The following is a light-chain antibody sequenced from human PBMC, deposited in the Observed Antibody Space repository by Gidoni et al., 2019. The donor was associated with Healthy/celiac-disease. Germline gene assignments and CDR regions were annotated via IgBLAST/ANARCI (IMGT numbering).Light chain of an antibody. V-gene: IGKV1-39*01. Sequence: DLQMTQSPSSLSAAVGDRVTITCRARQGISSYLNWYQQKPGKAPQLLMCAASSLQSGAPPRFSGSGSGTDFTPTITSLQPADFATYYCQQSYSTRWTFGQGTKVEIK. J-gene: IGKJ1*01. CDR2: AAS. CDR3: QQSYSTRWT. CDR1: QGISSY.